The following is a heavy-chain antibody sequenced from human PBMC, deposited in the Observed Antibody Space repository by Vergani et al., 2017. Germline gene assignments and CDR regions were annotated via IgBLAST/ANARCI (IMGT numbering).Heavy chain of an antibody. J-gene: IGHJ5*02. Sequence: EVQLVESGGGLVQPGGSLKLSCAASGFTFSGSAMHWVRQASGKGLEWVGRIRSRANSYATAYPASVKGRFTISRDDSKNTSYLQMNSLKTEDTAVYYCIAPDVVVPAAIGGPWGQGTLVTVYS. CDR2: IRSRANSYAT. CDR1: GFTFSGSA. D-gene: IGHD2-2*01. V-gene: IGHV3-73*02. CDR3: IAPDVVVPAAIGGP.